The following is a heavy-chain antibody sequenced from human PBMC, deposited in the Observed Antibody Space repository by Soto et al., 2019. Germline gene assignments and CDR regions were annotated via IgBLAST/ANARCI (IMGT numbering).Heavy chain of an antibody. CDR2: IYHSGST. J-gene: IGHJ4*02. CDR1: GGSISSGGYS. Sequence: SETLSLTCAVSGGSISSGGYSWSWIRQPPGKGLEWIGYIYHSGSTYYNPSLKSRVTISVDRSKNQFSLKLSSVTAADTAVYYCASQERGFDYWGQGTLVTV. D-gene: IGHD1-1*01. CDR3: ASQERGFDY. V-gene: IGHV4-30-2*01.